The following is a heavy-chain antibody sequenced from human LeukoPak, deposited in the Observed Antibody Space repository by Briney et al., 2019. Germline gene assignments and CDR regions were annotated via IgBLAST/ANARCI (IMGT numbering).Heavy chain of an antibody. CDR1: GFTFSSYS. J-gene: IGHJ4*02. V-gene: IGHV3-7*01. CDR2: IKQDGSEI. CDR3: VRDKIVGATQLDY. Sequence: PGGSLRLSCAASGFTFSSYSMNWVRQAPGKGLEWVANIKQDGSEIYYVDSVKGRFTISRDNGKSSLYLQMNSLRVEVTAEYYCVRDKIVGATQLDYSRERTQVTVCS. D-gene: IGHD1-26*01.